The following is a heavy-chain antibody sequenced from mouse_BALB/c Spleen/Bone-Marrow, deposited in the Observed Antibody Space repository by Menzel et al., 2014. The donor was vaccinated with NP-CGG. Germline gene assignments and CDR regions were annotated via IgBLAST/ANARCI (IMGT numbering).Heavy chain of an antibody. CDR2: VNPNNGGT. V-gene: IGHV1-18*01. J-gene: IGHJ4*01. D-gene: IGHD1-2*01. CDR1: GYTFTEYT. Sequence: EVQLQESGPELVKPGASVKISCKTSGYTFTEYTMHWVKQSHGKSLEWIGGVNPNNGGTIYNQKFKGKATLTVDKSSSTAYMELRSLTSEDSAVYYCARKDYGYNYVMDDWGQGTSVTVSA. CDR3: ARKDYGYNYVMDD.